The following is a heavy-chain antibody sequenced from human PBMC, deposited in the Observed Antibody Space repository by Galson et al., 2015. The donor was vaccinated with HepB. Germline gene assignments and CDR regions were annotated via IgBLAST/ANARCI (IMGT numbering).Heavy chain of an antibody. Sequence: LRLSCAASGFTFSNAWMSWVRQAPGKGLEWVGRIKSKTDGGTTDYAAPVKGRFTISRDDSKNTLYLQMNSLKTEDTAVYYCTTDTSPGYSSSSGGIGYWGQGTLVTVPS. J-gene: IGHJ4*02. CDR2: IKSKTDGGTT. CDR1: GFTFSNAW. D-gene: IGHD6-13*01. CDR3: TTDTSPGYSSSSGGIGY. V-gene: IGHV3-15*01.